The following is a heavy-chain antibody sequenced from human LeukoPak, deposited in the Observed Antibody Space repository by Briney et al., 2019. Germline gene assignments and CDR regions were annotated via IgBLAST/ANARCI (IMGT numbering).Heavy chain of an antibody. Sequence: SETLSLTCTVSGGSISSYYWSWIRQPPGKGLEWIGYIYYSGSTNYNPSLKSRVTISVDTSKNQFSLKLSSVTAADTAVYYCARRDYYYGMDVWGQGTTVTVSS. CDR3: ARRDYYYGMDV. V-gene: IGHV4-59*08. J-gene: IGHJ6*02. CDR2: IYYSGST. CDR1: GGSISSYY.